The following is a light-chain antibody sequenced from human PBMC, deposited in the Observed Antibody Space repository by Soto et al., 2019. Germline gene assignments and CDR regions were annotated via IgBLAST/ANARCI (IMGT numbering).Light chain of an antibody. Sequence: DIQLTQSPSSLSASVGDRVTITCRASQGIITYLNWYRQKPGKAPNLLIYSSSTLQSGVPSRFSGSGSGTDFTLTISSLQPEDFATYYCQQSFSSRWTFGQGTRVEIK. V-gene: IGKV1-39*01. J-gene: IGKJ1*01. CDR2: SSS. CDR3: QQSFSSRWT. CDR1: QGIITY.